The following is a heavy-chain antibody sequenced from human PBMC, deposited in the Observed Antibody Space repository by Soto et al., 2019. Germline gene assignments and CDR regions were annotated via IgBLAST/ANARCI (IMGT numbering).Heavy chain of an antibody. Sequence: QVQLQESGPGLVKPSQTVSLTCTVSGGSVGSGDYYWSWIRQPPGSGPEWIGHIHYSGTTYYTPPFEGRVTISLDTPNNQFSLELRSLTAADTAVYYCARASLVQQLGKWGQGIKVTVSS. J-gene: IGHJ4*02. D-gene: IGHD6-13*01. CDR2: IHYSGTT. CDR1: GGSVGSGDYY. CDR3: ARASLVQQLGK. V-gene: IGHV4-30-4*01.